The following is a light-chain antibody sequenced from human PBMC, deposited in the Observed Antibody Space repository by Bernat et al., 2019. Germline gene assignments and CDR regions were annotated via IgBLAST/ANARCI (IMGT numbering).Light chain of an antibody. V-gene: IGLV2-23*02. CDR3: CSSSSTNTFL. CDR1: SSDVGTYNL. CDR2: EVT. Sequence: QSALTQPASVSGSPGQSITISCTGISSDVGTYNLVSWYQQHPGKAPKLMIFEVTKRPSGGSDRFSGSKSGNTASLTISGLQAEDEADYYCCSSSSTNTFLFGGGTKLTVL. J-gene: IGLJ3*02.